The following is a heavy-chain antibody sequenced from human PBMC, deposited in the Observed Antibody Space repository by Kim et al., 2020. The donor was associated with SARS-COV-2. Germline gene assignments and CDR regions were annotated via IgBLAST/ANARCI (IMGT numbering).Heavy chain of an antibody. CDR2: ISASGTGI. V-gene: IGHV3-23*01. CDR3: ATNITWFFFDY. CDR1: GLTFSNYA. D-gene: IGHD3-10*01. J-gene: IGHJ4*02. Sequence: GGSLRLSCAASGLTFSNYAMTWVRQAPGKGLEWVSTISASGTGIYYTDSVKGRFTVSRDDSKNTLYLQMSSLRAEDTALYYCATNITWFFFDYWGQGTLV.